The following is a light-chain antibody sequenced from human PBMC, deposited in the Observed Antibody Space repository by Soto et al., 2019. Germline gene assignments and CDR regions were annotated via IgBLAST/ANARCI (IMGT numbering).Light chain of an antibody. CDR2: DVS. CDR1: SSDVGGYKY. V-gene: IGLV2-14*01. CDR3: SSYTSSSTRV. Sequence: QSALTQPASVSGSPGQSITISCTGTSSDVGGYKYVSWYQQHPGEAPKLMIYDVSNRPSGVSNRFSGSKSGNTASLTISVRQAEDEAYYYCSSYTSSSTRVFGTGTKLTVL. J-gene: IGLJ1*01.